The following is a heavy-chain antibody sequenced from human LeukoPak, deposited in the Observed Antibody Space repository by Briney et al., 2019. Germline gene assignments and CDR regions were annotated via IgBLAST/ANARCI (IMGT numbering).Heavy chain of an antibody. J-gene: IGHJ5*02. D-gene: IGHD1-26*01. Sequence: ASVKVSCKASGYTFTGYNLHLVRQAPGQGLEWMGWIYPKTGGTSYAQKFQGRVTMTRDTSISTAYMELIGLRSDDTAVYYCAGPWDQVGFDPWGQGTLVSVSS. V-gene: IGHV1-2*02. CDR3: AGPWDQVGFDP. CDR1: GYTFTGYN. CDR2: IYPKTGGT.